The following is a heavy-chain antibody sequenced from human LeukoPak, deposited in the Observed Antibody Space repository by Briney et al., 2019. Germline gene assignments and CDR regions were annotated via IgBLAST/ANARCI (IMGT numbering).Heavy chain of an antibody. CDR2: MSSSGSTT. V-gene: IGHV3-48*03. CDR3: AKSRWTSVTTSSDY. CDR1: GFIFDNYE. Sequence: PGGSLRLSCTASGFIFDNYEMNWVRQPPGKGLEWVAYMSSSGSTTYYAASVKGRFTISRDNARDSLFLQMNSLRAEDTAVYYCAKSRWTSVTTSSDYWGQGTLVTVSS. D-gene: IGHD4-17*01. J-gene: IGHJ4*02.